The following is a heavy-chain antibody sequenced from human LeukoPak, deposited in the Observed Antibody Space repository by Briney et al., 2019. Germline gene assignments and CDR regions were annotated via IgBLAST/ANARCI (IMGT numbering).Heavy chain of an antibody. CDR2: IYSGGNT. CDR3: ARLLYYYDSSIYQRYFDY. D-gene: IGHD3-22*01. CDR1: GFTVSSNY. V-gene: IGHV3-53*01. Sequence: GGSLRLSCAASGFTVSSNYMNWVRQAPGKGLEWVSIIYSGGNTHYADSVKGRFTISRDNSQNTLCLQMNSLRPEDTAVYYCARLLYYYDSSIYQRYFDYWGQGTLVTVSS. J-gene: IGHJ4*02.